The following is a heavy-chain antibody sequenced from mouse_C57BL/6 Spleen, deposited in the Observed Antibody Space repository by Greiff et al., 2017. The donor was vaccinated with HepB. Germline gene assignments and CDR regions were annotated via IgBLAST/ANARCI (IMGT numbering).Heavy chain of an antibody. V-gene: IGHV1-55*01. D-gene: IGHD1-1*01. CDR3: ARHYYGGRAWFAY. J-gene: IGHJ3*01. Sequence: QVQLQQPGAELAKPGASVKLSCKASGYTFTSYWITWVKQRPGQGLEWIGDIYPGSGSTNYNEKFKSKATLTVDTSSSTAYMELSSLTSEDSAVYYCARHYYGGRAWFAYWGQGTLVTVSA. CDR1: GYTFTSYW. CDR2: IYPGSGST.